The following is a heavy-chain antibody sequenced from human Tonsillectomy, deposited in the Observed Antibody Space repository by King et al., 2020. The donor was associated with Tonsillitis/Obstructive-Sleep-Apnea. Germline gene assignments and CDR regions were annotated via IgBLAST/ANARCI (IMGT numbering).Heavy chain of an antibody. Sequence: QFTLKESGPVLVKPTETLTLTCTVSGFSLSNARMGVSWIRHPPGKALEWLAHIFSNDEKSYSTSLKSRLTISKDTSKSQVVLTMTNMDPVDTATYYCARIKASRTIFGVARTMYNWFDPWGQGTLVTVSS. J-gene: IGHJ5*02. CDR2: IFSNDEK. D-gene: IGHD3-3*01. V-gene: IGHV2-26*01. CDR1: GFSLSNARMG. CDR3: ARIKASRTIFGVARTMYNWFDP.